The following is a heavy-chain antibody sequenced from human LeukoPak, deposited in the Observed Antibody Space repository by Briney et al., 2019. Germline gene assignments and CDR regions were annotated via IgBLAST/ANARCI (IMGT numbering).Heavy chain of an antibody. D-gene: IGHD4-17*01. CDR2: INHSGST. J-gene: IGHJ4*02. CDR1: GGSFSGYY. V-gene: IGHV4-34*01. CDR3: ARHSTVTPFDY. Sequence: PSETLSLTCAAYGGSFSGYYWSWIRQPPGKGLEWIGEINHSGSTNYNPSLKSRVTISVDTSKNQFSLKLSSVTAADTAVYYCARHSTVTPFDYWGQGTLVTVSS.